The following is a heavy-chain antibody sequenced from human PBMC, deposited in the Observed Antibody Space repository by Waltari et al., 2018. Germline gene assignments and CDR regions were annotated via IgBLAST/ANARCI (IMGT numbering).Heavy chain of an antibody. CDR3: ARDVNGVLDY. CDR2: IRQDGLDR. Sequence: EVQLVESGGGLVQPGGSLRLSCAASGFSLSSYWMSWVHQAPGKGLEWVANIRQDGLDRGHGDSVKGRFIISRDNARNSVYLQMNSLTAEDTAVYYCARDVNGVLDYWGQGTLVTVSS. V-gene: IGHV3-7*01. CDR1: GFSLSSYW. J-gene: IGHJ4*02. D-gene: IGHD2-8*01.